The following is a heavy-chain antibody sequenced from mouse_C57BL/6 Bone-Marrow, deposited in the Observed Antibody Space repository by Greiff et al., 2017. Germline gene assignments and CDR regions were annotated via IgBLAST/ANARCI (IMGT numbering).Heavy chain of an antibody. Sequence: EVQLLESGEGLVKPGGSLKLSCAASGFTFSSYAMSWVRQTPEQRLEWVAYISRGGGYIYYADTVKGRFTISRDNARNTLYLQMSSLKSEDTAMYYCTRDYSNYEREMDYWGQGTSVTVSS. D-gene: IGHD2-5*01. V-gene: IGHV5-9-1*02. CDR2: ISRGGGYI. CDR3: TRDYSNYEREMDY. J-gene: IGHJ4*01. CDR1: GFTFSSYA.